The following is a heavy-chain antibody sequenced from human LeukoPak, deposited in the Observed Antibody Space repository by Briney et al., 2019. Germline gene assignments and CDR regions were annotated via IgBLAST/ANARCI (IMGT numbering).Heavy chain of an antibody. V-gene: IGHV3-11*01. Sequence: GGSLRLSCAASGFTFSDYYMSWIRQAPGKGLEWVSYISSSGSTIYYADSVKGRFTISRDNSKNTLSLQMNSLRAEDTAVYYRARHGSFTMVRGRLRYYYMDVWGKGTTVTISS. CDR3: ARHGSFTMVRGRLRYYYMDV. J-gene: IGHJ6*03. D-gene: IGHD3-10*01. CDR1: GFTFSDYY. CDR2: ISSSGSTI.